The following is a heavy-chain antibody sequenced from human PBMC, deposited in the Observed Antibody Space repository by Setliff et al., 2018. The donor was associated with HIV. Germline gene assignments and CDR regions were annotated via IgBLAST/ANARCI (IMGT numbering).Heavy chain of an antibody. V-gene: IGHV3-48*01. CDR1: GFTFSNAW. Sequence: GGSLRLSCAASGFTFSNAWLSWVRQAPGKGLEWVSHIYPDSNNIDYTDSVKGRFTISRDNAKNSLYLQMNSLRAEDAAVYYCAREVYRYDDGSESMDVWGKGTTVTVSS. J-gene: IGHJ6*03. CDR2: IYPDSNNI. D-gene: IGHD5-18*01. CDR3: AREVYRYDDGSESMDV.